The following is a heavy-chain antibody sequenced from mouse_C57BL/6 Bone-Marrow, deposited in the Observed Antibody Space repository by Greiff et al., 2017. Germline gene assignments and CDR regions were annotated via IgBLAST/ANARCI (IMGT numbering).Heavy chain of an antibody. CDR3: AICPHYFGGTLFDY. CDR1: GYTFTSYG. D-gene: IGHD1-1*01. V-gene: IGHV1-81*01. J-gene: IGHJ2*01. CDR2: IYPRSGNT. Sequence: QVQLQQSGAELARPGASVKLSCKASGYTFTSYGISWVKQRTGQGLEWIGEIYPRSGNTYYNEKFKGKATLTADKSSSTAYMELRSLTSEDSAVYVCAICPHYFGGTLFDYWGQGTTLTVSA.